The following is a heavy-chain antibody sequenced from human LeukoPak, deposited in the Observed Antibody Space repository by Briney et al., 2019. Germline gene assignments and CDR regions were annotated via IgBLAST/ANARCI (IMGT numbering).Heavy chain of an antibody. CDR1: GFTFNDYA. D-gene: IGHD3-22*01. CDR2: INWNSDNI. V-gene: IGHV3-9*01. Sequence: SGRSLRLSCAASGFTFNDYAMYWVRQAPGKGVEWVSGINWNSDNIGYADSVKGRFTISRDDAKNSLFLQMNSLRAEDTALYYCARASYYYDTTGLGAVDIWGQGTMVTVSS. CDR3: ARASYYYDTTGLGAVDI. J-gene: IGHJ3*02.